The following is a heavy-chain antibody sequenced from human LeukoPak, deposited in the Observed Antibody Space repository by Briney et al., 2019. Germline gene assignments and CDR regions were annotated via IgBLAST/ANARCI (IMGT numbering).Heavy chain of an antibody. CDR1: GYTFTSYD. J-gene: IGHJ4*02. D-gene: IGHD2-15*01. CDR3: ASGYCSGGSCYFLY. V-gene: IGHV1-8*01. CDR2: MNPDSGNT. Sequence: ASVKVSCKASGYTFTSYDINWVRQATGQGLEWIGWMNPDSGNTGYAQKFQGRVTMTRNTSISTAYMELSSLRSEDTAVYYCASGYCSGGSCYFLYWGQGTLVTVSS.